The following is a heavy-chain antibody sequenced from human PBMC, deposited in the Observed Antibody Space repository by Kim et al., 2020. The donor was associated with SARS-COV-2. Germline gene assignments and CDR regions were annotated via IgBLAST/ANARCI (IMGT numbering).Heavy chain of an antibody. D-gene: IGHD3-10*01. V-gene: IGHV1-8*01. CDR3: ARASLTREFNWFDP. Sequence: YAKKFQGRVTMTRNTSISTAYMGLPSLRSEDTAVYYCARASLTREFNWFDPWGQGTLVTVSS. J-gene: IGHJ5*02.